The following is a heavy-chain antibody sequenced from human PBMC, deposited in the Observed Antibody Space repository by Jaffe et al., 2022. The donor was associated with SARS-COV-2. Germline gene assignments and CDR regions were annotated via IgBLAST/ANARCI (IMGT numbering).Heavy chain of an antibody. CDR3: AREGYYDFWSGYPSYYGMDV. J-gene: IGHJ6*02. CDR2: ISAYNGNT. Sequence: QVQLVQSGAEVKKPGASVKVSCKASGYTFTSYGISWVRQAPGQGLEWMGWISAYNGNTNYAQKLQGRVTMTTDTSTSTAYMELRSLRSDDTAVYYCAREGYYDFWSGYPSYYGMDVWGQGTTVTVSS. CDR1: GYTFTSYG. D-gene: IGHD3-3*01. V-gene: IGHV1-18*01.